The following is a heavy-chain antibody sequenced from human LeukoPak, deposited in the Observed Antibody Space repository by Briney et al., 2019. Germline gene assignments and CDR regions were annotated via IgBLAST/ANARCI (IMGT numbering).Heavy chain of an antibody. CDR2: IIPILGIA. Sequence: SVKVSCKASGGTFSSYAISWVRQAPGQGLEWMGRIIPILGIANYAQKFQGRVTITADKSTSTAYMELSSLRSEDTAVYYCARDGIQLWSSLKFFYCDYWGQGTLVTVSS. CDR3: ARDGIQLWSSLKFFYCDY. CDR1: GGTFSSYA. D-gene: IGHD5-18*01. J-gene: IGHJ4*02. V-gene: IGHV1-69*04.